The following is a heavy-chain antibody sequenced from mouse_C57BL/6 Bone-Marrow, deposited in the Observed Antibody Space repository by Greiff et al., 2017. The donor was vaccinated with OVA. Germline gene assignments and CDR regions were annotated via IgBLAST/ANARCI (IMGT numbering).Heavy chain of an antibody. CDR1: GFTFSDFY. CDR3: ARDANGSSFWYFDV. CDR2: SRNKANDYTT. J-gene: IGHJ1*03. V-gene: IGHV7-1*01. D-gene: IGHD1-1*01. Sequence: EVQVVESGGGLVQPGRSLRLSCATSGFTFSDFYMEWVRQAPGKGLEWIAASRNKANDYTTEYSASVKGRFIVSRDTSQSILYLQMNALRAEDTAIYYCARDANGSSFWYFDVWGTGTTVTVSS.